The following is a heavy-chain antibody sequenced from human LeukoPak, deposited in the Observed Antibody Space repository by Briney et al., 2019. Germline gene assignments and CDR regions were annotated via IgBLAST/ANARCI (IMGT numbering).Heavy chain of an antibody. Sequence: ESGPALVQPPQPLTLTCTFSGFSLSTSGMCVSWIRQPPEKALEWLARIDWDDDKYYITSLKTRLTISKDTSKNQVVHTMTNMDPVDTATYYCARIRVSRDGYSSEDYWGQGTLVTVSS. J-gene: IGHJ4*02. V-gene: IGHV2-70*11. CDR2: IDWDDDK. CDR1: GFSLSTSGMC. CDR3: ARIRVSRDGYSSEDY. D-gene: IGHD5-24*01.